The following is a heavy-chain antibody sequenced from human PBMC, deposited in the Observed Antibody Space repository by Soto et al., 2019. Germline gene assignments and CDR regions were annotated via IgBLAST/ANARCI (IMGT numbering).Heavy chain of an antibody. J-gene: IGHJ4*02. CDR1: GFTFSSYS. CDR3: ARGGGYVGLVDARWYFDY. V-gene: IGHV3-21*01. D-gene: IGHD2-8*01. CDR2: ISSSSSYI. Sequence: EVQLVESGGGLVKPGGSLRLSCAASGFTFSSYSMNWVRQAPGKGLEWVSSISSSSSYIYYADSVKGRFTISRDNAKNSLYLQMNSLRAEDTAVYYCARGGGYVGLVDARWYFDYWGQGTLVTVSS.